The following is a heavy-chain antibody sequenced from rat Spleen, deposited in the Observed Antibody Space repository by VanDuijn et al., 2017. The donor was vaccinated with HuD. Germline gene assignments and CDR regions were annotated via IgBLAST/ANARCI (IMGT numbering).Heavy chain of an antibody. CDR2: IIYDGSAA. V-gene: IGHV5-17*01. J-gene: IGHJ3*01. D-gene: IGHD1-6*01. CDR1: GFTFSDYA. Sequence: EVQLVESGGGLVQPGRSLKLSCVASGFTFSDYAMSWVRQATKKGLEWVATIIYDGSAAYYRDSVKGRFTISRDNAENTAYLQMNSLWSEDTATYYCVRHALMYTTDSFTYWGQGTLVTVSS. CDR3: VRHALMYTTDSFTY.